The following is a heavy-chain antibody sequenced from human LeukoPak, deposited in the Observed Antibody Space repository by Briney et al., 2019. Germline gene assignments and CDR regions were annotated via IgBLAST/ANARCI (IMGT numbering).Heavy chain of an antibody. J-gene: IGHJ4*02. Sequence: SVKVSCKASGGTFSSYAISWVRQAPGQGLEWMGGIIPIFGAANYAQKFQGRVTITADESTSTAYMELSSLRSEDTAVYYCARSPVRCSGGSCYGDYYFDYWGQGTLVTVSS. CDR1: GGTFSSYA. CDR2: IIPIFGAA. V-gene: IGHV1-69*13. D-gene: IGHD2-15*01. CDR3: ARSPVRCSGGSCYGDYYFDY.